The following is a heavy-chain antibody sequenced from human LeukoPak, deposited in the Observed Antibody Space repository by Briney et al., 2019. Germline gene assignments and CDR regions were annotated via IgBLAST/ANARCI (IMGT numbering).Heavy chain of an antibody. CDR1: GVTFTNYD. J-gene: IGHJ4*02. V-gene: IGHV3-23*01. CDR3: AREEGAAVAAHENYLAS. CDR2: ISYSGGST. D-gene: IGHD6-19*01. Sequence: PGGSLRLSCAASGVTFTNYDMSWVRQAPGKGLEWVSAISYSGGSTYYAASVKARLTNSTDNYKNIMSLQINSLGAEDTAAQSCAREEGAAVAAHENYLASWGKGTLVTVAP.